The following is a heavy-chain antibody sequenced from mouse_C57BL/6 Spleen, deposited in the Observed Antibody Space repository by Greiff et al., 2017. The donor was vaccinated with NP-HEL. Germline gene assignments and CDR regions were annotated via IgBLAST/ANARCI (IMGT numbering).Heavy chain of an antibody. CDR1: GYTFTSYW. D-gene: IGHD3-2*02. Sequence: QVQLKQPGAELVKPGASVKLSCKASGYTFTSYWMQWVKQRPGPGLEWIGEIDPSDSYPNYNQKFKGKATLTVDTSSSPAYMQLSSLTSEDSAVYYCAKLTGQATGYFDYWGQGTTLTVSS. CDR2: IDPSDSYP. CDR3: AKLTGQATGYFDY. V-gene: IGHV1-50*01. J-gene: IGHJ2*01.